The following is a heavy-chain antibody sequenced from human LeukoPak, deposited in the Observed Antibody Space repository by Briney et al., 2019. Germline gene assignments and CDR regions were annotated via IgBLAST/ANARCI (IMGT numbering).Heavy chain of an antibody. CDR3: AKDMWRRDGYNPLGIFDY. CDR2: ISGSGDST. D-gene: IGHD5-24*01. J-gene: IGHJ4*02. Sequence: PGGSLRLSCAASGLTFSGYWMSWVRQAPGKGLEWVSAISGSGDSTYYADSVKGRFTISRDNSKNTVSLQMNSLGAEDTAVYYCAKDMWRRDGYNPLGIFDYWGQGTLVTVS. CDR1: GLTFSGYW. V-gene: IGHV3-23*01.